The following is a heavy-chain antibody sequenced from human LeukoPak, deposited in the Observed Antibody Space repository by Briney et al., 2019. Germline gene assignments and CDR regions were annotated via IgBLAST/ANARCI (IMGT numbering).Heavy chain of an antibody. D-gene: IGHD1-14*01. V-gene: IGHV3-48*01. CDR3: ARDRGRNSFDY. CDR2: ISSSGFTL. J-gene: IGHJ4*02. CDR1: GFTCSDYS. Sequence: GGSLRLSCVASGFTCSDYSMNWVRQAPGKGLEWVSYISSSGFTLNYADSVKGRFTISRDNAKNSLYLQMNSLRAEDTAVYYCARDRGRNSFDYWGQGTLVSVSS.